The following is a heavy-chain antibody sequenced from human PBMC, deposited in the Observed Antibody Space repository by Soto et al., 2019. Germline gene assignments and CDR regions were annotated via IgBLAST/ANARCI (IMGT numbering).Heavy chain of an antibody. CDR3: AKDAYYDSSGYTDY. V-gene: IGHV3-9*01. Sequence: GGSLRLSCAASGFTFDDYAMHWVRQAPGKGLEWVSGISWNSGGIGYADSVKGRFTISRDNAKNSLYLQMNSLRAEDTALYYRAKDAYYDSSGYTDYWGQGTLVTVSS. CDR1: GFTFDDYA. CDR2: ISWNSGGI. J-gene: IGHJ4*02. D-gene: IGHD3-22*01.